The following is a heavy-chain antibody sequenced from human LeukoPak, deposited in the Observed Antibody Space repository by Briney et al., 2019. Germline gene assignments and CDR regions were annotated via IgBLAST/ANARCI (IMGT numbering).Heavy chain of an antibody. CDR1: GYSFTSYW. V-gene: IGHV5-51*01. CDR3: ARALYCSGGSCYFDY. D-gene: IGHD2-15*01. J-gene: IGHJ4*02. CDR2: IYPGDSDT. Sequence: GESLKISCKGSGYSFTSYWIGWVRQMPGKGLEWXXXIYPGDSDTRYSPSFQGQITISADKSISTAYLQWSSLKASDTAMYYCARALYCSGGSCYFDYWGQGTLVTVSS.